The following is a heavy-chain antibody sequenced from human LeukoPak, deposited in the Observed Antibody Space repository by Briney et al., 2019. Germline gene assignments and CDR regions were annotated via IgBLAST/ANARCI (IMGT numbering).Heavy chain of an antibody. J-gene: IGHJ4*02. CDR1: GGSVSGYY. V-gene: IGHV4-59*02. CDR2: VYYSGST. D-gene: IGHD2-15*01. CDR3: ARIHRYCSGGACYVLDN. Sequence: SETLSLTCVVSGGSVSGYYWGWIRQPPGRGLEWIGYVYYSGSTNYNPSFKSRITISVDTSRNQFSLQLSSVTAADTAVYYCARIHRYCSGGACYVLDNWGQGTLVAVSS.